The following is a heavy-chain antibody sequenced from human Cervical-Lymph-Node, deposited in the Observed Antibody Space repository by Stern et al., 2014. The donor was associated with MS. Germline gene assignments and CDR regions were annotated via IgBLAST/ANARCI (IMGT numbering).Heavy chain of an antibody. CDR1: GFSVATAGVG. D-gene: IGHD2-15*01. Sequence: QVTLKESGPKLVKPTQTVTLTCTLSGFSVATAGVGVGWIRQPPGKALEWLALNYWDDDKLVSPSLKNRLTIIKDTSKNQVVLTMTNVDPVDTATYYCAHSRVKYCRGGTCYSSLFDYWGQGTLVTVSS. CDR2: NYWDDDK. CDR3: AHSRVKYCRGGTCYSSLFDY. V-gene: IGHV2-5*02. J-gene: IGHJ4*02.